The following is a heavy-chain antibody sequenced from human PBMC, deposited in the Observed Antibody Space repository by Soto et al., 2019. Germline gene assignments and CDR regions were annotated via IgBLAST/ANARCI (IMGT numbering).Heavy chain of an antibody. D-gene: IGHD3-9*01. CDR3: ARDRNILTGYYRWYYFDY. Sequence: QVQLVQSGAEVKKPGASVKVSCKASGYTFTSYGISWVRQAPGQGLEWMGWISAYNGNTNYAQKLQGRVTMTTDTSTSTAYMELRSLRSDDTAVYYCARDRNILTGYYRWYYFDYWGQGTLVTVSS. J-gene: IGHJ4*02. CDR2: ISAYNGNT. V-gene: IGHV1-18*01. CDR1: GYTFTSYG.